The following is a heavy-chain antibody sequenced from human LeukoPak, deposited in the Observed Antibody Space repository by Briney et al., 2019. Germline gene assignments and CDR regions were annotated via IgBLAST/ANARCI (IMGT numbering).Heavy chain of an antibody. Sequence: GGSLRLSCAASGFTFSSYAMSWVRQAPGKGLEWVSAISGSGGSTYYADSVKGRFTISRDNSRNTLYLQMSSLRAEDTAVYYCGSSGCTQGPCFDYWGQGTLVTVSS. CDR3: GSSGCTQGPCFDY. V-gene: IGHV3-23*01. CDR1: GFTFSSYA. J-gene: IGHJ4*02. CDR2: ISGSGGST. D-gene: IGHD6-19*01.